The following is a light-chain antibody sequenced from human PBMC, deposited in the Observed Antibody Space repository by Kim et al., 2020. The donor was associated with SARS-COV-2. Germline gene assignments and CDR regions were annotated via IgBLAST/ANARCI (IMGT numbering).Light chain of an antibody. Sequence: QSVLTQPPSASGTPGQRVTISCSGSSSNIGSKPVNWYQQLPGTAPKLLIYNNNQRPSGVPDRFSGSKSGTSASLAISGLHSEDEADYYCAAWDDSLNGRVFGGGTKVTVL. CDR3: AAWDDSLNGRV. CDR2: NNN. V-gene: IGLV1-44*01. CDR1: SSNIGSKP. J-gene: IGLJ3*02.